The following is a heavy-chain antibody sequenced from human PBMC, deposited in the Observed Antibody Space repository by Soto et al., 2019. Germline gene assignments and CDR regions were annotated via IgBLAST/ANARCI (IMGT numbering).Heavy chain of an antibody. Sequence: SGPTLVNPTQTLTLTCTFSGFSRSTSGVCVSWIRQPPGKALEWLALIDWDDDKYYSTSLKTRLTISKDTSKNQVVLTMTNMDPGDTATYSCAREVGAGMVKGAIDYWGQGTLVTVSS. V-gene: IGHV2-70*01. J-gene: IGHJ4*02. D-gene: IGHD5-18*01. CDR3: AREVGAGMVKGAIDY. CDR1: GFSRSTSGVC. CDR2: IDWDDDK.